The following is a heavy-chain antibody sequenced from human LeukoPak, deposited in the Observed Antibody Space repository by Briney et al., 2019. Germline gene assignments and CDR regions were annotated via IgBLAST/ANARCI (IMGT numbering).Heavy chain of an antibody. V-gene: IGHV3-23*01. CDR2: ISGSGGST. CDR3: AKSPYCGGSGYRRINWCDP. CDR1: GFTFSSYA. D-gene: IGHD3-22*01. J-gene: IGHJ5*02. Sequence: GGSLRLSCAASGFTFSSYAMSWVRQAPVKGLEWVSAISGSGGSTYYADSVKGRFTISRDNSKNTLYLQMNSLRAEDTAVYYCAKSPYCGGSGYRRINWCDPWGEGTLVSVSS.